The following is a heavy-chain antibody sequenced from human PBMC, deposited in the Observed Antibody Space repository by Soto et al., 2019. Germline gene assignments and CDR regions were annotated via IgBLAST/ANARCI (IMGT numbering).Heavy chain of an antibody. CDR2: ISSNGGST. D-gene: IGHD2-2*01. V-gene: IGHV3-64D*06. Sequence: VGSLRLSCSASGFTFSSYAMHWVRQAPGKGLEYVSAISSNGGSTYYADSVKGRFTISRDNSKNTLYLQMSSLRAEDTAVYYCVKGDRLLGGSWFDPWGQGTLVTVSS. CDR1: GFTFSSYA. J-gene: IGHJ5*02. CDR3: VKGDRLLGGSWFDP.